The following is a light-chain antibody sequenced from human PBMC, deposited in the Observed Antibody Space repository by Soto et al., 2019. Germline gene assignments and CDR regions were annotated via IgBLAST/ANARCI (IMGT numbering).Light chain of an antibody. CDR3: QKAYSFPLT. CDR2: GES. CDR1: QDIAGY. J-gene: IGKJ5*01. Sequence: DLQVTQSPSSVSASLGESVTITCRASQDIAGYLAWYQHKTGRTPEILIHGESPRPTGVPDRLSGSGSGTELNLSINRLQPEDFATYYCQKAYSFPLTFGQGTRLDI. V-gene: IGKV1D-12*01.